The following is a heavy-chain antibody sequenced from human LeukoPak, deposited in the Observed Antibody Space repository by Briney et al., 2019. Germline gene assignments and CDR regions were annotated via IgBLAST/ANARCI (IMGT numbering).Heavy chain of an antibody. J-gene: IGHJ6*02. CDR2: IYYSGST. CDR3: ARVVRYFDWLLPAGGYYGMDV. V-gene: IGHV4-31*03. D-gene: IGHD3-9*01. Sequence: PSETLSLTCTVSGGSISSGGYYWSWIRQHPGKGLEWIGYIYYSGSTYYNPSLKSRVTISVGTSKNQFSLKLSSVTAADTAVYYCARVVRYFDWLLPAGGYYGMDVWGQGTTVTVSS. CDR1: GGSISSGGYY.